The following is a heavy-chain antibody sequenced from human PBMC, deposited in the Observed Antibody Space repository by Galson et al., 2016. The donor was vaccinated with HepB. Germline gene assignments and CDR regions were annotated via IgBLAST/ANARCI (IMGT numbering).Heavy chain of an antibody. J-gene: IGHJ5*02. D-gene: IGHD5-24*01. V-gene: IGHV3-53*01. CDR3: ASAPTITTIWGS. CDR2: LYSGGTT. Sequence: SLRLSSAASGITVTTNYISWVRQAPGKGLEWIAILYSGGTTVYADSVRGRFTISRDDSKNTVQLQMHSLRVEDTAMYFCASAPTITTIWGSWGQGTLVTVSS. CDR1: GITVTTNY.